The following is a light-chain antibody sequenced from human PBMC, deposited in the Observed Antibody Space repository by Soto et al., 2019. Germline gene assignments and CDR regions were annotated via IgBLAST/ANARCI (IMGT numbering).Light chain of an antibody. CDR1: QNIDSR. Sequence: DIQMAQSPSTLSASVGDRVTITCRASQNIDSRLAWYQQKPGKAHKLLVYDASTLERGVTSTFSGSGSGTDFTLTISSLQPEDFATYYCQQYNSFSLFTFGPGTKVETK. CDR3: QQYNSFSLFT. V-gene: IGKV1-5*01. J-gene: IGKJ3*01. CDR2: DAS.